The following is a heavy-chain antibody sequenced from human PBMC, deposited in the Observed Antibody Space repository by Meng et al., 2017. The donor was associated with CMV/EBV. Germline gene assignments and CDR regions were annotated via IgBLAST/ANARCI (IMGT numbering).Heavy chain of an antibody. J-gene: IGHJ4*02. D-gene: IGHD2-2*01. V-gene: IGHV3-15*01. CDR3: TPDVVPAL. Sequence: GESLKISCAASGFTFSNAWMSWVRQAPGKGLEWVDRIKSKTDGGTTDYAAPVKGRFTISRDDSKNTLYLQMNSLKTEDTAVYYCTPDVVPALWGQGTLVTVSS. CDR1: GFTFSNAW. CDR2: IKSKTDGGTT.